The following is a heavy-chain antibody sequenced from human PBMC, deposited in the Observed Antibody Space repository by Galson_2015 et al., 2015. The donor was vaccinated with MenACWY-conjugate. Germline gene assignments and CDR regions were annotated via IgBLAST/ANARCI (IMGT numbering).Heavy chain of an antibody. Sequence: SMRLSCAASGFTFSSYTINWVRQAPGKGLEWVSYISMSSSYIYYADSVKGRFTISRDNAKNSLYLQMNSLRAEDTAVYYCARPLSRSSWYGSGMDVWGQGTTVTVSS. J-gene: IGHJ6*02. V-gene: IGHV3-21*06. CDR2: ISMSSSYI. D-gene: IGHD6-13*01. CDR3: ARPLSRSSWYGSGMDV. CDR1: GFTFSSYT.